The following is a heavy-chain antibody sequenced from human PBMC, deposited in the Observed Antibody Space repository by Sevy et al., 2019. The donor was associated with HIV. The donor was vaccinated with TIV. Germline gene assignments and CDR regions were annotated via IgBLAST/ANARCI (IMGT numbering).Heavy chain of an antibody. CDR3: AGTEDDYVWGSYRYRPSYYFDY. J-gene: IGHJ4*02. CDR2: ISYDGSNK. V-gene: IGHV3-30-3*01. Sequence: GGSLRLSCAASGFTFSSYAMHWVRQAPGKGLEWVAVISYDGSNKYYADSVKGRFTISRDNSKNTLYLQMNSLRAEDTAVYYCAGTEDDYVWGSYRYRPSYYFDYWGQGTLVTVSS. D-gene: IGHD3-16*02. CDR1: GFTFSSYA.